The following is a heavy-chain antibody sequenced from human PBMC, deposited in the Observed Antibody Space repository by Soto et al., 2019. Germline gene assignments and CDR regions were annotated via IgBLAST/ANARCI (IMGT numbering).Heavy chain of an antibody. CDR3: ARDLGQQLVDY. Sequence: ASVKVSCKASGYTFTSYDINWVRQATGQGLEWMGWMNPNSGNTVYAQKLQGRVTMTTDTSTSTAYMELRSLRSDDTAVYYCARDLGQQLVDYWGQGTLVTVSS. V-gene: IGHV1-8*01. J-gene: IGHJ4*02. CDR1: GYTFTSYD. D-gene: IGHD6-13*01. CDR2: MNPNSGNT.